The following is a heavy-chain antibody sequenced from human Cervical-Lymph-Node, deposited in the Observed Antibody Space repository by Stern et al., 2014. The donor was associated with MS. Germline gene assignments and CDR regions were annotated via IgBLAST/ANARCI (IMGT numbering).Heavy chain of an antibody. CDR2: ISYDGSNK. D-gene: IGHD2-8*01. Sequence: VQLVESGGGVVQPGRSLRLSCAASGFTFNNYAMHWVRQAPGKGLEWVAVISYDGSNKWYADSVKGRFTISRDNSQSTLYLQMNSLRADDTAVYYCAKRNKVVLMLYAQRDYGMDVWGQGTTVTVSS. CDR1: GFTFNNYA. J-gene: IGHJ6*02. CDR3: AKRNKVVLMLYAQRDYGMDV. V-gene: IGHV3-30*04.